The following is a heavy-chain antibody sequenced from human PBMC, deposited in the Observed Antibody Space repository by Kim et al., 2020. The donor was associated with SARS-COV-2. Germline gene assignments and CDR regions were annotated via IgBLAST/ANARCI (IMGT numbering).Heavy chain of an antibody. D-gene: IGHD6-13*01. V-gene: IGHV3-9*01. CDR1: GFTFDDYA. Sequence: GGSLRLSCAASGFTFDDYAMHWVRQAPGKGLEWVSGISWNSGSIGYADSVKGRFTISRDNAKNSLYLQMNSLRAEDTALYYCAKDTPPGLGSSWYWGQGTLVTGS. J-gene: IGHJ4*02. CDR2: ISWNSGSI. CDR3: AKDTPPGLGSSWY.